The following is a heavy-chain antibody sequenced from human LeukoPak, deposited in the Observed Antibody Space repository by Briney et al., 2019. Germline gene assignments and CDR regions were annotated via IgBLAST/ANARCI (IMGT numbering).Heavy chain of an antibody. CDR1: GYTFSAYY. CDR2: INPNSGGT. V-gene: IGHV1-2*02. D-gene: IGHD6-13*01. Sequence: ASVKVSCKASGYTFSAYYMHWVRQAPGQGLEWMGYINPNSGGTKYAQKSQGRVTLTRDTSISTAYMELSRLRSDDTAVYYCATDRLIPLKGIAAAGTFDPWGQGTLVTVSS. CDR3: ATDRLIPLKGIAAAGTFDP. J-gene: IGHJ5*02.